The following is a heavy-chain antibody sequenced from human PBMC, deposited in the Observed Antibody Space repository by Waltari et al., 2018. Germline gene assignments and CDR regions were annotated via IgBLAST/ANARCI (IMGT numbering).Heavy chain of an antibody. CDR1: GFTFSSYW. V-gene: IGHV3-7*01. CDR2: KKKDGSEK. Sequence: EVQLVESGGGLVQPGGSLRLSCAASGFTFSSYWMSWFRQGPGEGVGWVAKKKKDGSEKYYVDSVKGRFTISRDNAKNSLYLQMNSLRAEDTAVYYCARQVYAMGIYFDYWGQGTLVTVSS. CDR3: ARQVYAMGIYFDY. D-gene: IGHD2-8*01. J-gene: IGHJ4*02.